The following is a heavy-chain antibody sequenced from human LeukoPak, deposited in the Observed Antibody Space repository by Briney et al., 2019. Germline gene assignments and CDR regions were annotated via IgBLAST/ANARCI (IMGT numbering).Heavy chain of an antibody. CDR2: IYPGYSDT. D-gene: IGHD3-9*01. CDR3: ARWNDLLPRYLTD. CDR1: GYSFTSYW. J-gene: IGHJ4*02. V-gene: IGHV5-51*01. Sequence: GESLKISWKGSGYSFTSYWIGWVRQMPGKGLEWMGIIYPGYSDTRYSPSFQGQVTISADKSISTAYLQWSSLKASDTAMYYCARWNDLLPRYLTDWGQGTLVTVSS.